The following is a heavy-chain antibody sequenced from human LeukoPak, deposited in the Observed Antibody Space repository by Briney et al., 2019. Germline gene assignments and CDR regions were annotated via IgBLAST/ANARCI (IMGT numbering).Heavy chain of an antibody. Sequence: SVKVSCKASGGTFSSYAISWVRQAPGQGLEWMGGIIPIFGTANYAQKFQGRVTITADESTSTAYMELSSLRSEDTAVYYCARRDTAMGYYYYGMDVWGQGTTVTVSS. V-gene: IGHV1-69*13. D-gene: IGHD5-18*01. CDR3: ARRDTAMGYYYYGMDV. J-gene: IGHJ6*02. CDR2: IIPIFGTA. CDR1: GGTFSSYA.